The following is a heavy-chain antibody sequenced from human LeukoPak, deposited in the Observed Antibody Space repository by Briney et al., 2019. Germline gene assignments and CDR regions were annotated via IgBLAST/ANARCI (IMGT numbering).Heavy chain of an antibody. J-gene: IGHJ6*02. Sequence: GASVKVSCKASGYTFTGYYMHWVRQAPGQGLEWMGWINPNSGGTNYAQKFQGRGTMTRDTSISTAYMELSRLRSDDTAVYYCARIPSRSPYYYYGMDVWGQGTTVTVSS. CDR1: GYTFTGYY. CDR3: ARIPSRSPYYYYGMDV. V-gene: IGHV1-2*02. CDR2: INPNSGGT.